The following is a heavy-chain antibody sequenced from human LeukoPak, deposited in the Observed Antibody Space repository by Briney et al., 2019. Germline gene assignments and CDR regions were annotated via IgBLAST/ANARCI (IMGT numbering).Heavy chain of an antibody. CDR1: GGSIRNYY. CDR2: VSNSGST. D-gene: IGHD3-22*01. V-gene: IGHV4-59*08. Sequence: SETLSLTCSVSGGSIRNYYWTWIRQPPGKGLEWIGHVSNSGSTKYNPSLKSRVTISIDTCEKHFSLKLSSVTAADTAVYYCASRAYYDSSGLDYWGQGILVTVSS. CDR3: ASRAYYDSSGLDY. J-gene: IGHJ4*02.